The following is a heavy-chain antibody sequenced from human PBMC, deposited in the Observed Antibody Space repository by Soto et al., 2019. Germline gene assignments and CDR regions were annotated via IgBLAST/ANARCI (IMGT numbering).Heavy chain of an antibody. J-gene: IGHJ4*02. D-gene: IGHD6-19*01. CDR3: ARGPNTAVAGRFDY. CDR2: ISPGSRYP. V-gene: IGHV3-11*06. CDR1: GFTFGDSY. Sequence: AGGSLRLSCAGSGFTFGDSYMSWIRQAPGKGLEWLSYISPGSRYPAYADSVKGRFTISRDNAENSLYLQMNSLRDEDTAVYYCARGPNTAVAGRFDYWGQGTLVTVSS.